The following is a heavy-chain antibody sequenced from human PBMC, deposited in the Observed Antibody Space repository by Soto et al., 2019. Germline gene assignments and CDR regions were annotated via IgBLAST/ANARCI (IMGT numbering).Heavy chain of an antibody. D-gene: IGHD2-21*02. CDR1: GYTFTSYG. J-gene: IGHJ4*02. CDR2: ISAYNGNT. V-gene: IGHV1-18*01. CDR3: ARGGHVVVVTAALDY. Sequence: ASVKVSCKASGYTFTSYGISWVRQAPGQGLEWMGWISAYNGNTTYAQHFLGRVTMTRDTSTSTLYMELTSVTSDDTAIYYCARGGHVVVVTAALDYWGQGTLVTVPS.